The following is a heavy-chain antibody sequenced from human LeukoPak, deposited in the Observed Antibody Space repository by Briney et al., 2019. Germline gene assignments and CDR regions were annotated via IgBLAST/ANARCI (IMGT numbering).Heavy chain of an antibody. Sequence: PSETLSLTCTVSGGSISRYYWSWIRQPPGRGLEWIGYIYYSGTTNYNPSLKSRVTISVDTSKNQFSLKLSSVTAADTAVYYCASPRPYSSGWYYFDYWGQGTLVTVSS. D-gene: IGHD6-19*01. CDR1: GGSISRYY. J-gene: IGHJ4*02. CDR3: ASPRPYSSGWYYFDY. V-gene: IGHV4-59*08. CDR2: IYYSGTT.